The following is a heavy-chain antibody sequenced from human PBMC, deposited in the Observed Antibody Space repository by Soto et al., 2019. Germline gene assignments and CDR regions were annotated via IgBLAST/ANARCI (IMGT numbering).Heavy chain of an antibody. J-gene: IGHJ5*02. V-gene: IGHV1-18*01. Sequence: QVQLVQSGAEVKKPGASVKVSCKASGYTFTSYGISWVRQAPGQGLEWMGWISAYNGNTNYAQKLQGRVTMTTDPSTSTAYMELRRLRSADTAVYYCARVWNYAGSWFDPWGQGTLVTVSS. CDR2: ISAYNGNT. D-gene: IGHD1-7*01. CDR3: ARVWNYAGSWFDP. CDR1: GYTFTSYG.